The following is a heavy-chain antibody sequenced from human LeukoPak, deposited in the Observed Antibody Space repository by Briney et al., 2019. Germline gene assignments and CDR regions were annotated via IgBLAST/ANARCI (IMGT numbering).Heavy chain of an antibody. CDR3: ARGGKSRSYGYYFGY. CDR2: IYYSGST. CDR1: GGSISSSY. D-gene: IGHD1-26*01. Sequence: PSETLSLTCTVSGGSISSSYWSWIRQPPGKGLEWIGYIYYSGSTNYNPSLKSRVTISIDTSKNQFSLKLSSVTAADTAVYYCARGGKSRSYGYYFGYWGQGTLVTVSS. J-gene: IGHJ4*02. V-gene: IGHV4-59*08.